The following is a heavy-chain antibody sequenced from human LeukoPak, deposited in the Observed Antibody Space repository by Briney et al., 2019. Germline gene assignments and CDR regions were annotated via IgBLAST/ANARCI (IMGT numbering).Heavy chain of an antibody. Sequence: GGSLRLSCAASGFTFSNAWMSWVRQAPEKGLEWVGRIKSKTDGGTTDYAAPVKGRFTISRDDSKNTLYLQMNSLKTEDTAVYYCTTDSYDYVWGSYRYTDYWGQGTLVTVSS. CDR2: IKSKTDGGTT. CDR3: TTDSYDYVWGSYRYTDY. CDR1: GFTFSNAW. V-gene: IGHV3-15*01. D-gene: IGHD3-16*02. J-gene: IGHJ4*02.